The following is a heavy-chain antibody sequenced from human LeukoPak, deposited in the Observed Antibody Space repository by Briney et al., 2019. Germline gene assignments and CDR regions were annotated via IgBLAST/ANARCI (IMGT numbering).Heavy chain of an antibody. D-gene: IGHD2-21*01. CDR2: INPNSGGT. J-gene: IGHJ5*02. Sequence: GASVEVSCKTSGCSFTDYYMHWVRQAPGQGLEWMGWINPNSGGTSAAQKFQGRVTMTRDTSITTVYMEVSWLTSDDTAIYYCARADRLHGGPYLIGPWGQGTLVTVPS. V-gene: IGHV1-2*02. CDR3: ARADRLHGGPYLIGP. CDR1: GCSFTDYY.